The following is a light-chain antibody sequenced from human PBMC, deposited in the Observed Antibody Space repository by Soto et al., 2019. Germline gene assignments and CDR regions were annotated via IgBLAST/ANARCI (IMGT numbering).Light chain of an antibody. CDR3: QQSYSTPPKT. V-gene: IGKV1-39*01. CDR1: QSISSY. J-gene: IGKJ4*01. Sequence: DIQMTQSPSSLSASVGDRVTITCRASQSISSYLNWYQQKPGKAPKLLIYAASSLQSGVPPRFSGSGSGTDFTLTISSLQPEDFATYYCQQSYSTPPKTFGGGTKVDIK. CDR2: AAS.